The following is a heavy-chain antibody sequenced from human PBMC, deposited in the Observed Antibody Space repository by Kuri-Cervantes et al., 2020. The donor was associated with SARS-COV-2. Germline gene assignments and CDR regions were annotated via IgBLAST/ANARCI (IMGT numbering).Heavy chain of an antibody. CDR2: ISGSGGST. J-gene: IGHJ4*02. Sequence: GGSLRLSCAASGFTFSSYAMSWVRQAPGKGLEWVSAISGSGGSTYYADSVKGRFTISRDNAKNTLYLQMNSLRAEETAVYYCARVCSGGSCYRYWGQGSLVTVSS. V-gene: IGHV3-23*01. D-gene: IGHD2-15*01. CDR3: ARVCSGGSCYRY. CDR1: GFTFSSYA.